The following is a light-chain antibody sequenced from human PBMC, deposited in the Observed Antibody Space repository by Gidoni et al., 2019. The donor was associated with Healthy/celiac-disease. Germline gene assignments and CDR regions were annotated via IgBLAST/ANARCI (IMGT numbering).Light chain of an antibody. J-gene: IGKJ3*01. V-gene: IGKV1-33*01. CDR2: DAS. Sequence: DIPITQSPSSLSASVGDKVTITCQASQDISNYLNWYQQKPGKAPKLLIYDASNLETGVPSRFSGSGSGTDFTFTISSLQPEDIATYYCQQYDNLLTFGPGTKVDIK. CDR1: QDISNY. CDR3: QQYDNLLT.